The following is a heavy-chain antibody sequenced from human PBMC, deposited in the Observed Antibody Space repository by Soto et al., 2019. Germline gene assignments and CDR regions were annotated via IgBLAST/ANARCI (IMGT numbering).Heavy chain of an antibody. V-gene: IGHV1-3*01. CDR3: AREGDHPGYDYGLDY. J-gene: IGHJ4*02. Sequence: QVQLVQSGAEVRKPGASVKVSCQASGYTFTDFAIHWVRQAPGQGLEWMGWILGGTGNTKYSQKFQGRFTITRDTSTPTAYMQLSILTSGDTALYFFAREGDHPGYDYGLDYWGQGILVTVSS. D-gene: IGHD5-12*01. CDR1: GYTFTDFA. CDR2: ILGGTGNT.